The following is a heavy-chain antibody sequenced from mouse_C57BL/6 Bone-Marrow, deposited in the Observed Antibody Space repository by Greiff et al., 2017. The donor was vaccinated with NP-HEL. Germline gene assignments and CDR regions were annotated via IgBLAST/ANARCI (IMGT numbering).Heavy chain of an antibody. CDR1: GYSFTGYF. J-gene: IGHJ4*01. V-gene: IGHV1-20*01. CDR2: INPYNGDT. CDR3: ANQIYYGPPYAMDY. D-gene: IGHD2-1*01. Sequence: VQLQQSGPELVKPGDSVKISCKASGYSFTGYFMNWVMQSHGKSLEWIGRINPYNGDTFYNQKFKGKATLTVDKSSSTAHMELRSLTSEDSAVYYCANQIYYGPPYAMDYWGQGTSGTGSS.